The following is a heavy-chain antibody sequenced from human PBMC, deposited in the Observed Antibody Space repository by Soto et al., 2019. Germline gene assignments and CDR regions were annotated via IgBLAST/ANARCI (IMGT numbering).Heavy chain of an antibody. CDR3: AKDPITIFGVVTWFDP. J-gene: IGHJ5*02. CDR2: ISGSGGST. Sequence: GGSLRVSCAASGFTFSSYAMSWVRQAPGKGLEWVSAISGSGGSTYYADSVKGRFTISRDNSKNTLYLQMNSLRAEDTAVYYCAKDPITIFGVVTWFDPWGQGTLVTVSS. D-gene: IGHD3-3*01. V-gene: IGHV3-23*01. CDR1: GFTFSSYA.